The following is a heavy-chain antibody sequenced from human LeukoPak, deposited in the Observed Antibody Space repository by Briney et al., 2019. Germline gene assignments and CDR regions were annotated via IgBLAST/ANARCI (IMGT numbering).Heavy chain of an antibody. D-gene: IGHD3-22*01. J-gene: IGHJ4*02. Sequence: GGSLRLSCAASGFTFSSYSMKWVRQAPGKGLEWVSYISISGSTIHYADSVKGRFTISRDNAKNSLYLQMNSLRAEDTAVYYCARTEYYFDSSTYYRNFDYWGQGTLVTVSS. CDR1: GFTFSSYS. CDR2: ISISGSTI. CDR3: ARTEYYFDSSTYYRNFDY. V-gene: IGHV3-48*03.